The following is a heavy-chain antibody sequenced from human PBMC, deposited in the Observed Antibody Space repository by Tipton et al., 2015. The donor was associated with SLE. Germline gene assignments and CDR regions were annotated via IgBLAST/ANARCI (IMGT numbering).Heavy chain of an antibody. J-gene: IGHJ4*02. CDR2: IYYSGST. D-gene: IGHD4-17*01. V-gene: IGHV4-31*03. CDR3: ARSHYGDAAYY. Sequence: LRLSCTVSGGSISSGGYYWSWIRQHPGKGLEWIGYIYYSGSTYYNPSLKSRVTISVDTSKNQFSLKLSSVTAADTAVYYCARSHYGDAAYYWGQGTLVTVSS. CDR1: GGSISSGGYY.